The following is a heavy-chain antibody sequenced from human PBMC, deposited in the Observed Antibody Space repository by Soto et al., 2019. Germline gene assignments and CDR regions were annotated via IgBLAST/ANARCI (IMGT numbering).Heavy chain of an antibody. CDR1: GFTFSSYA. V-gene: IGHV3-30-3*01. Sequence: GGSLRLSCAASGFTFSSYAMHWVRQAPGKGLEWVAVISYDGSNKYYADSVKGRFTISRDNSKNTLYLQMNSLRAEDTAVYYCARAHFDWLFLDYWGQGTLVTVSS. D-gene: IGHD3-9*01. J-gene: IGHJ4*02. CDR3: ARAHFDWLFLDY. CDR2: ISYDGSNK.